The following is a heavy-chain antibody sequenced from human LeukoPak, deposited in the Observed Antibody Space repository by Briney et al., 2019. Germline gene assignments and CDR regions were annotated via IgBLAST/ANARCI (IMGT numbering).Heavy chain of an antibody. Sequence: ASVKVSCKASGYTFTSYDINWVRQATGQGLEWMGWMNPNSGNTGYAQKFQGRVTMTRNTSISTAYMELSSLRAEDTAVYYCASTSIYGDPSYYYYGMDVWGQGTTVTVSS. J-gene: IGHJ6*02. D-gene: IGHD4-17*01. CDR1: GYTFTSYD. CDR2: MNPNSGNT. CDR3: ASTSIYGDPSYYYYGMDV. V-gene: IGHV1-8*01.